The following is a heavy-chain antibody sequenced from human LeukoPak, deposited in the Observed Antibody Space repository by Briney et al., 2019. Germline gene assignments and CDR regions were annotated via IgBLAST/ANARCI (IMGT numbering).Heavy chain of an antibody. V-gene: IGHV3-48*04. CDR3: ASYYDSSGYYFLPFDY. D-gene: IGHD3-22*01. J-gene: IGHJ4*02. Sequence: GGSLRLSCAASGFTFSSYSMNWVRQAPGKGVEWVSYISSSSSTIYYADSVKGRFTISRDNAKNSLYLQMNSLRAEDTAVYYCASYYDSSGYYFLPFDYWGQGTLVTVSS. CDR2: ISSSSSTI. CDR1: GFTFSSYS.